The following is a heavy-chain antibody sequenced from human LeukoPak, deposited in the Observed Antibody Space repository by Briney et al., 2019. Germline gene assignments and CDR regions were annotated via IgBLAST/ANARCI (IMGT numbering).Heavy chain of an antibody. CDR1: GFTFISYG. Sequence: PGGSLRLSCAASGFTFISYGMQWVRQAPGKGLVWVSRINNGGSDMSYAGSVKGRFTISRDNAKNTLYLQMKSLRAEDTAVYYCARELPREVTLDYWGQGTPVTVSS. CDR2: INNGGSDM. D-gene: IGHD2-21*02. CDR3: ARELPREVTLDY. J-gene: IGHJ4*01. V-gene: IGHV3-74*01.